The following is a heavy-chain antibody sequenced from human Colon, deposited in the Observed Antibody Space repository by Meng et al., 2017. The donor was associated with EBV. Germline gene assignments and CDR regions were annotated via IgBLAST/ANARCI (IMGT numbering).Heavy chain of an antibody. CDR2: ITHRGSS. Sequence: QVQWRESGPARVKPSDTLALTGASPGISNAHRNWRAAVRQPPGKVLEWIGEITHRGSSAYNPSLTSRVSMSIDKSKNQFSLKLTSVTAADTVVYHCLRGSGGSVWGQGTLVTVSS. V-gene: IGHV4-4*02. CDR3: LRGSGGSV. J-gene: IGHJ1*01. CDR1: GISNAHRNW. D-gene: IGHD3-10*01.